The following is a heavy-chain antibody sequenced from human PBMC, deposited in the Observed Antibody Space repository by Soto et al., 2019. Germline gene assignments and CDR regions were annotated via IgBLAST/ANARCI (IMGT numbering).Heavy chain of an antibody. Sequence: SVKVSCKASGYTFTYRYLHWVRQAPGQALEWMGWITPFNGNTNYAQKFQDRVTITRDRSMSTAYMELSSLRSEDTAMYYCARSATYYYDSSASDAFDIWGQGTTVTVS. CDR1: GYTFTYRY. CDR3: ARSATYYYDSSASDAFDI. CDR2: ITPFNGNT. D-gene: IGHD3-22*01. V-gene: IGHV1-45*02. J-gene: IGHJ3*02.